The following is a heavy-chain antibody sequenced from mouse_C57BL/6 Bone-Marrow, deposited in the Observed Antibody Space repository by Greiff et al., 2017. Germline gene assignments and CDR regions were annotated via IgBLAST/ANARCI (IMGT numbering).Heavy chain of an antibody. CDR3: ARRELGYYFDY. V-gene: IGHV14-4*01. Sequence: VQLQQSGAELVRPGASVKLSCTASGFNIKDDYMHWVKQRPEQGLEWIGWIDPENGDTEYASKFQGKATITADTSSSTAYMQLSSLTSEDSAVYYCARRELGYYFDYWGQGTTLTVSS. CDR2: IDPENGDT. D-gene: IGHD4-1*01. CDR1: GFNIKDDY. J-gene: IGHJ2*01.